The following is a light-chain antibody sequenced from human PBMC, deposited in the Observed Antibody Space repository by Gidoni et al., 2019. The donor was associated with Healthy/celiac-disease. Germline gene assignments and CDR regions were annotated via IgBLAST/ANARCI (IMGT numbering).Light chain of an antibody. CDR2: LGS. V-gene: IGKV2-28*01. CDR1: QSLLHRNGYNY. Sequence: IVMTQSPLSLPVTPGEPASISCRSSQSLLHRNGYNYLDWYLQKPGQSPKLLIYLGSNRASGVPDRFSGSGSGTDFTLKISRVEAEDVGVYYCMQALQTPRTFGQGTKVEIK. CDR3: MQALQTPRT. J-gene: IGKJ1*01.